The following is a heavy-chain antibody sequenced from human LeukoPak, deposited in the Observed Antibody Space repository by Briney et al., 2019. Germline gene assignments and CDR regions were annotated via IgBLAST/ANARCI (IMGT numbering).Heavy chain of an antibody. V-gene: IGHV3-33*08. J-gene: IGHJ6*02. CDR2: IWYDGSNK. CDR3: ARDRETMVRGVTNYYYGMDV. D-gene: IGHD3-10*01. Sequence: GGSLRLSCAASGFTFSSYAMSWVRQAPGKGLEWVAVIWYDGSNKYYADSVKGRFTISRDNSKNTLYLQMNSLRAEDTAVYYCARDRETMVRGVTNYYYGMDVWGQGTTVTVSS. CDR1: GFTFSSYA.